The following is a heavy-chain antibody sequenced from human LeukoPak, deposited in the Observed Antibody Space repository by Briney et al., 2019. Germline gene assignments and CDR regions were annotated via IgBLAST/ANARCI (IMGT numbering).Heavy chain of an antibody. J-gene: IGHJ4*02. V-gene: IGHV4-34*01. Sequence: SETLSLTCAVYGGSFSGYYWSWIRQPPGKGLEWIGEINHSGSTNYNPSLKSRVTISVDTSKNQFSLKLSSVTAADTAVYYCARGVGRGCSGYVLPFFDYWGQGTLVTVSS. CDR1: GGSFSGYY. CDR3: ARGVGRGCSGYVLPFFDY. CDR2: INHSGST. D-gene: IGHD5-12*01.